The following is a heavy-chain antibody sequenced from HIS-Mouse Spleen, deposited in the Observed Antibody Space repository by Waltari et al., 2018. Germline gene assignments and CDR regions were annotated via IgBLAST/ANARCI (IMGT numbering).Heavy chain of an antibody. Sequence: QVQLQQWGAGLLKPSETLSLTCAVYGGSFSGYYWSWIRQPPGKGLEWIGENNHSGSTNYNPSLKSRVTISVDTSKNQFSLKLSSVTAADTAVYYCARRKTGDHYFDYWGQGTLVTVSS. CDR2: NNHSGST. CDR1: GGSFSGYY. V-gene: IGHV4-34*01. CDR3: ARRKTGDHYFDY. J-gene: IGHJ4*02. D-gene: IGHD7-27*01.